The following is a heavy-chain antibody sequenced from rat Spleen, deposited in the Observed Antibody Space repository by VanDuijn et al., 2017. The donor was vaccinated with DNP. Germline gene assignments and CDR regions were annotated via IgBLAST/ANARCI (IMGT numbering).Heavy chain of an antibody. CDR1: GFTFSYSD. J-gene: IGHJ2*01. V-gene: IGHV5-25*01. Sequence: EVQLVESGGGLVQPGRSLKLSCAASGFTFSYSDVAWIRQAPTRGLEWVASISPSGANIYYRDSVRGRFSISRDIPKSTLYLQMDSLRSEDTATYYCATRAPGDYYYGGYFDHWGQGVLVTVSS. D-gene: IGHD1-6*01. CDR3: ATRAPGDYYYGGYFDH. CDR2: ISPSGANI.